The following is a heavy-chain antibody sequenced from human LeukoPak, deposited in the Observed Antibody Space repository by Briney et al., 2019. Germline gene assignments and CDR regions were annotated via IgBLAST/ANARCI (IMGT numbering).Heavy chain of an antibody. D-gene: IGHD1-26*01. CDR3: AKEGSGSQIPNWFDP. CDR1: GFTFSSYA. Sequence: GGSLGLSCAASGFTFSSYAMSWVGRAPGKGLGWVSAISGRGGSTYYADSVKGRFTISRDNSKNTLYLQMNSLRAEDTAVYYCAKEGSGSQIPNWFDPWGQGTLVTVSS. CDR2: ISGRGGST. V-gene: IGHV3-23*01. J-gene: IGHJ5*02.